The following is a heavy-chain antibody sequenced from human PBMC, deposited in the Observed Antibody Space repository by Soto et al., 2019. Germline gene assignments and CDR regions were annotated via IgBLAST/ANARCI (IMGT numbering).Heavy chain of an antibody. CDR1: GYTFTSYG. CDR3: PRAGQVGSTLFFQY. V-gene: IGHV1-18*01. CDR2: NSAYNGNT. J-gene: IGHJ1*01. D-gene: IGHD1-26*01. Sequence: ASVKVSCKASGYTFTSYGISWVRQVPGQGLEWMGWNSAYNGNTNYAQKLQDRVTMTRDTSTSTAYMEPRRLRSDDTAVYYCPRAGQVGSTLFFQYWGQGTLVTVS.